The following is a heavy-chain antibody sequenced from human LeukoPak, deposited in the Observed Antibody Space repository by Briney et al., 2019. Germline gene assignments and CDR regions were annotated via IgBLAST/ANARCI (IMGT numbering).Heavy chain of an antibody. CDR1: TSTFTNIS. CDR3: ANNVEMASFDY. D-gene: IGHD5-24*01. CDR2: ISDVVGST. Sequence: GQSMTPSCPLYTSTFTNISISWVRPPPGNGLEWVSTISDVVGSTYYADSVKGRFTISRDNSKNTLYLQMNSLRAEDTAVYYCANNVEMASFDYWGQGTLVTVSS. J-gene: IGHJ4*02. V-gene: IGHV3-23*01.